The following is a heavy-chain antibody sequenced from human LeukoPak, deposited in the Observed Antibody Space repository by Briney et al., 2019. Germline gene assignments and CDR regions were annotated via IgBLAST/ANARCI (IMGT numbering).Heavy chain of an antibody. CDR2: ISYDGSNK. CDR3: AKGEDGAFDL. D-gene: IGHD5-24*01. V-gene: IGHV3-30*18. CDR1: GFTFSSYG. Sequence: GGSLRLSCAASGFTFSSYGMHWVRQAPGKGLEWVAVISYDGSNKYYADSVKGRFTISRDNSKNTLYLQMNSLRAEDTAVYYCAKGEDGAFDLWGQGTMVTVSS. J-gene: IGHJ3*01.